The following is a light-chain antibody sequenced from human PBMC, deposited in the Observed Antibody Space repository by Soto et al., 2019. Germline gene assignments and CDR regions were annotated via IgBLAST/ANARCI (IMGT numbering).Light chain of an antibody. CDR2: DVS. CDR1: SSDVGGYNY. Sequence: QSALTQPASVSGSPGQSITISCTGTSSDVGGYNYVSWYQQHPGKAPKLMIYDVSNRPSGVSNPFSGSKSGNTAPLTISGPRAEEEADYDCSSYTSSSTPYLAFAAGTKPTVL. V-gene: IGLV2-14*01. CDR3: SSYTSSSTPYLA. J-gene: IGLJ2*01.